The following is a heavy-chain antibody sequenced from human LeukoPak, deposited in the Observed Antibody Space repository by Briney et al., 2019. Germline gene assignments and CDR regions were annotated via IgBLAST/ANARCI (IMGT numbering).Heavy chain of an antibody. V-gene: IGHV4-59*01. J-gene: IGHJ6*02. D-gene: IGHD3/OR15-3a*01. CDR3: AKLDSPYYYAMDV. CDR1: GGSISSYY. CDR2: IYYSGST. Sequence: SETLSLTCTVSGGSISSYYWSWIRQPPGKGLEWIGYIYYSGSTNYNPSLKSRVTISIDTSKNQFSLYLSSVTAADSALYFCAKLDSPYYYAMDVWGQGTTVTVSS.